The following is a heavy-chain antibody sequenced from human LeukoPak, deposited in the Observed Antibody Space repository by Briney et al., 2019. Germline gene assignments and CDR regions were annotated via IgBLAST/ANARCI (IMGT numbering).Heavy chain of an antibody. D-gene: IGHD3-10*01. CDR1: GGSISSYY. J-gene: IGHJ4*02. Sequence: SETLSLTCTVSGGSISSYYWSWIRQPPGKGLEWIGYIYFSGSTNYNPSLKSRVTISVDTSKNQFSLKLSSVTAADTAVYYCARHAVYYYGSGSYYFDYWGQGTLGTVSS. CDR2: IYFSGST. V-gene: IGHV4-59*08. CDR3: ARHAVYYYGSGSYYFDY.